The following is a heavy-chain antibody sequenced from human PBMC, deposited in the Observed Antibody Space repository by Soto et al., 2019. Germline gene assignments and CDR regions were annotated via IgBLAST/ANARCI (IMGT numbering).Heavy chain of an antibody. J-gene: IGHJ6*03. CDR1: GGSISGHY. D-gene: IGHD3-16*01. CDR2: MYYSGST. Sequence: QVQLQESGPGLVKPSETLSLSCSVSGGSISGHYWSWVRQTPGKGLEWIGYMYYSGSTNYNHSLIRRVTISGDTAKTHFSLRLTSVTAADTAVYYCARGPYYDLIWNYYYMDVWGKGTTVTVSS. CDR3: ARGPYYDLIWNYYYMDV. V-gene: IGHV4-59*08.